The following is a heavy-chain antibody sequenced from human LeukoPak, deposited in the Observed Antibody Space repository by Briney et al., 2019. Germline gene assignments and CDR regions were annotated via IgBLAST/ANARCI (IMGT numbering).Heavy chain of an antibody. CDR3: AKCSASYYNDAFDV. J-gene: IGHJ3*01. Sequence: SGGSLRLSCAASGFTFSSNAMSWVRQTPEKGLEWVTGISGSGGNTYYADPVKGRFTVSRDNSKNTLYLQMNSLRVEDTATYYCAKCSASYYNDAFDVWGQGTMVTVSS. CDR1: GFTFSSNA. D-gene: IGHD3-10*02. V-gene: IGHV3-23*01. CDR2: ISGSGGNT.